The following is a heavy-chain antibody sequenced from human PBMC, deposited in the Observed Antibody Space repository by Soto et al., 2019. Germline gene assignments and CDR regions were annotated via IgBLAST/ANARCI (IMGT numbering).Heavy chain of an antibody. CDR1: GLTMSDYW. J-gene: IGHJ4*02. CDR2: IDNDGSGT. Sequence: EVQLVESGGGVVQPGGSLRLSCAASGLTMSDYWMHWVRQVPGKGLVWVARIDNDGSGTSYADSVKGRFTISSDKAKNTVDLHMNSLRAEDSAVYFCGSVFEYWGQGTLVTVSS. CDR3: GSVFEY. V-gene: IGHV3-74*01.